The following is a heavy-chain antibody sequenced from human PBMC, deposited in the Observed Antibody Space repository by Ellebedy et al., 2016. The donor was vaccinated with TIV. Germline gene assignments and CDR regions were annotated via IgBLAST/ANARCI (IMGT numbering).Heavy chain of an antibody. CDR1: GFTFSSYA. CDR2: ISGSSGHT. V-gene: IGHV3-23*01. Sequence: GESLKISCAASGFTFSSYAMSWVRQAPGMGLEWVSAISGSSGHTYSADSVKGRFTISRDNSKNTLYLQMNSLRADDTAIYYSAKGAYLNWFDPWGQGTLVTVSS. CDR3: AKGAYLNWFDP. J-gene: IGHJ5*02.